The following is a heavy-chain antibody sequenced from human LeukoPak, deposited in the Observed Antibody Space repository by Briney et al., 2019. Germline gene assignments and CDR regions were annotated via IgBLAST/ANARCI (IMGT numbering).Heavy chain of an antibody. Sequence: GGSLRLSCAASGFTFGSYDMHWVRQAPGKGLEWVAVIWYDGSNKYYADSVKGRFTISRDISKNTLYLQMNSLRAEDTAVYYCARHKDWTFDYWGQGTLATVSS. CDR3: ARHKDWTFDY. J-gene: IGHJ4*02. D-gene: IGHD3/OR15-3a*01. CDR2: IWYDGSNK. V-gene: IGHV3-33*01. CDR1: GFTFGSYD.